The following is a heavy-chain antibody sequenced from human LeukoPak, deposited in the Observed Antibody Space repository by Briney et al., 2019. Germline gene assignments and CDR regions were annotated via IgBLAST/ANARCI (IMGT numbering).Heavy chain of an antibody. CDR2: INPNSGGT. CDR3: ARDVVGYSYGRDDAFDI. J-gene: IGHJ3*02. D-gene: IGHD5-18*01. V-gene: IGHV1-2*02. Sequence: ASVKVSCKASGYTFTGYYMHWVRQAPGQGLEWMGWINPNSGGTNYAQKFQGRVTMTTDTSTSTAYMELRSLRSDDTAVYYCARDVVGYSYGRDDAFDIWGQGTMVTVSS. CDR1: GYTFTGYY.